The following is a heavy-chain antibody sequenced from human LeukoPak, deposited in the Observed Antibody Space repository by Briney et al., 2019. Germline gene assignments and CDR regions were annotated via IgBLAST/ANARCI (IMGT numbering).Heavy chain of an antibody. J-gene: IGHJ5*02. CDR3: ARLTTTVTISGWFDP. Sequence: SETLSLTCAVSGGSISSSNWWSWVRQPPGKGLEWIGEIYHSGSTNYNPSLKSRVTISVDKSKNQFSLKLSSVTAADTAVYYCARLTTTVTISGWFDPWGQGTLVTVSS. V-gene: IGHV4-4*02. D-gene: IGHD4-17*01. CDR1: GGSISSSNW. CDR2: IYHSGST.